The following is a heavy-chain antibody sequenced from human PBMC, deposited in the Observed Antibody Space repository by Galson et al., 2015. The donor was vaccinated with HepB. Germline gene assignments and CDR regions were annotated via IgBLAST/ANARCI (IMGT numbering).Heavy chain of an antibody. CDR2: INSDGSST. V-gene: IGHV3-74*01. CDR1: GFTFSKAW. CDR3: ARGRCSSTSCYPGPLDY. D-gene: IGHD2-2*01. Sequence: LRLSCAASGFTFSKAWMHWVRQAPGKGLVWVSRINSDGSSTSYADSVKGRFTISRDNAKNTLYLQMNSLRAEDTAVYYCARGRCSSTSCYPGPLDYWGQGTLVTVSS. J-gene: IGHJ4*02.